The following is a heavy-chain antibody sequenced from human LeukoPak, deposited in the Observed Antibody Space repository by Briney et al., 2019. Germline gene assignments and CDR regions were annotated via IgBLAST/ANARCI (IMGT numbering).Heavy chain of an antibody. V-gene: IGHV4-4*07. CDR1: GVSVTSYY. D-gene: IGHD6-13*01. CDR2: IHTSGST. Sequence: SETLSLTCTVSGVSVTSYYWSWLRQPAGKGLEWIGRIHTSGSTSYNPSLRSRLTMSVDTSKNQFSLNLSSVTAADTAVYYCARFTKDSSSSSGYYFDYWGQGTLVTVSS. J-gene: IGHJ4*02. CDR3: ARFTKDSSSSSGYYFDY.